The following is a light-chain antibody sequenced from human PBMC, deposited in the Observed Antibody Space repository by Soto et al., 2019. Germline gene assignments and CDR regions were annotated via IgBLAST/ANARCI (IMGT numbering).Light chain of an antibody. CDR2: DVN. CDR3: PSWTTGTPMN. CDR1: SSDVGAYNY. J-gene: IGLJ2*01. Sequence: QSALTQPASVSGSPGQSITISCTGTSSDVGAYNYVSWYQQHPGKAPKLMIYDVNIRPSGVSNRFSGSKSGNTASLTISGLKGEDEDDYYCPSWTTGTPMNFGGGTTVTVL. V-gene: IGLV2-14*01.